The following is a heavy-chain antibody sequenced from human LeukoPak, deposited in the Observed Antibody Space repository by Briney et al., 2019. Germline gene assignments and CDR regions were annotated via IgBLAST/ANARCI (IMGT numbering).Heavy chain of an antibody. Sequence: SSETLSLTCTVSGGSVSNYYWSWIRQSPGKGLEWIGYIYYTETSYNPSLKSRVTISADTSKNQFSLKLSSVTAADTAVYYCARDRGTNGVHPWGPGTLVTVSS. D-gene: IGHD2-8*01. CDR2: IYYTET. J-gene: IGHJ4*02. CDR1: GGSVSNYY. CDR3: ARDRGTNGVHP. V-gene: IGHV4-59*02.